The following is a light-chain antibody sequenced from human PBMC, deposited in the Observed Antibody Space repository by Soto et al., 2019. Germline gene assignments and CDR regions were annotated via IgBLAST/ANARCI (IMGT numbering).Light chain of an antibody. CDR3: QHYTNGPLT. CDR1: HSVSSR. Sequence: EIVMTQSPATLSVSPGERATLSCRASHSVSSRLAWYQQKPGQAPRLLIYGAPTGPIVLPAGFSGIGLGKDFTLPFSRLKSEIFEFYSCQHYTNGPLTCGGGTKV. V-gene: IGKV3-15*01. J-gene: IGKJ4*01. CDR2: GAP.